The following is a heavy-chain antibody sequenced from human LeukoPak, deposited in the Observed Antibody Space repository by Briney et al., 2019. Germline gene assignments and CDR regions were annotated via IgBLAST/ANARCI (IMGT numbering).Heavy chain of an antibody. CDR3: ARDRVYCSGGSCYELDAFDI. V-gene: IGHV4-4*07. Sequence: SETLSLTCTVSGGSISSYYWSWIRQPAGKGLEWIGRIYTIGSTNYNPSLKSRVTMSVDTSKNQFSLKLSSVTAADTAVYYCARDRVYCSGGSCYELDAFDIWGQGTMVTVSS. CDR2: IYTIGST. J-gene: IGHJ3*02. CDR1: GGSISSYY. D-gene: IGHD2-15*01.